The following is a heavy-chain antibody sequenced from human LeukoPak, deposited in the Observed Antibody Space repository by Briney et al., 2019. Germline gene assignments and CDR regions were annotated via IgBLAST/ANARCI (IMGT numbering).Heavy chain of an antibody. CDR1: GYTFTSYD. V-gene: IGHV1-8*01. J-gene: IGHJ3*02. Sequence: ASVKVSCKASGYTFTSYDINRVRQATGQGLEWMGWMNPNSGNTGYAQKFQGRVTMTRNTSISTAYMELSSLRSEDTAVYYCARVPITMVRARAFDIWGQGTMVTVSS. CDR3: ARVPITMVRARAFDI. D-gene: IGHD3-10*01. CDR2: MNPNSGNT.